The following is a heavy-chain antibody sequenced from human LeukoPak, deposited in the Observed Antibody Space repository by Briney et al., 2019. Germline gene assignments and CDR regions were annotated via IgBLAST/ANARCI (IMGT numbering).Heavy chain of an antibody. CDR1: GSRFTSYW. J-gene: IGHJ6*02. CDR3: ARHARSSYYYGMDV. CDR2: IYHGDSHT. Sequence: GAPLKISCKGSGSRFTSYWIGWVRQMPGKGLEWMGIIYHGDSHTRYRASFQGQVTISADKSISTPYLQWSSLKASDTVMYYCARHARSSYYYGMDVWGQGTAVTASS. V-gene: IGHV5-51*01.